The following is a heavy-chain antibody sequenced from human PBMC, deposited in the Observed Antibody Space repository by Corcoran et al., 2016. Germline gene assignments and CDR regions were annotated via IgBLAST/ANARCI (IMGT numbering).Heavy chain of an antibody. CDR1: GFTFSRYG. V-gene: IGHV3-33*01. D-gene: IGHD3-10*01. Sequence: QEQLVESGGDVVQPGRPLRLSCAAPGFTFSRYGGHWVRQAPGRGLEWVAVIWYDGSNKYYADSVKGRFTSSRDNSKNTLYLQMNSLRAEELAVYFCARDPGVTMVRGVIPYYGMDVWGQGTSVTVSS. J-gene: IGHJ6*02. CDR3: ARDPGVTMVRGVIPYYGMDV. CDR2: IWYDGSNK.